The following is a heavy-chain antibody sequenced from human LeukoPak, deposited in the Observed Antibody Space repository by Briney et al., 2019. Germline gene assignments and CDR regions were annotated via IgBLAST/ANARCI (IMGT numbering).Heavy chain of an antibody. CDR3: ARTAVAGTGNLNY. J-gene: IGHJ4*02. Sequence: ASVKVSCKVSGYTLTELSMHWVRQAPGKGLEWMGGFDPEDGETIYAQKFQGRVTLTRDMSTSTDYLELRSLRSDDTAVYYCARTAVAGTGNLNYWGQGTLVTVSS. CDR1: GYTLTELS. D-gene: IGHD6-19*01. CDR2: FDPEDGET. V-gene: IGHV1-24*01.